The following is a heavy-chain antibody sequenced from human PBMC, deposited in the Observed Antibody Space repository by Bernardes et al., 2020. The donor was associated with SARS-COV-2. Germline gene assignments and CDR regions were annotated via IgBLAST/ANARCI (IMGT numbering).Heavy chain of an antibody. Sequence: GGSLRLSREGSGVTFGGHWMRWIRQSPGKGLEWVANIHPDGSETYYVDSVKGRFTISRDNTKNSLYLQMNSLRAEDTAVYYCLRDEDYWGQGTLVTVSS. CDR1: GVTFGGHW. CDR2: IHPDGSET. J-gene: IGHJ4*02. CDR3: LRDEDY. V-gene: IGHV3-7*03.